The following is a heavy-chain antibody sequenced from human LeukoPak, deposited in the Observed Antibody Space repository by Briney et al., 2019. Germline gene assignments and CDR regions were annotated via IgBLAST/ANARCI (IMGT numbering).Heavy chain of an antibody. J-gene: IGHJ3*02. CDR2: FDPEDGET. D-gene: IGHD2-2*01. CDR3: ATKPRYCRSTSCPDAFDI. V-gene: IGHV1-24*01. Sequence: ASVKVSCKVSGYTLTELSMHWVRQAPGKGLEWMGGFDPEDGETIYAQKFQGRVTMTEDTSTDTAYMELSSLRSEDTAVYYCATKPRYCRSTSCPDAFDIWGQGTMVTVSS. CDR1: GYTLTELS.